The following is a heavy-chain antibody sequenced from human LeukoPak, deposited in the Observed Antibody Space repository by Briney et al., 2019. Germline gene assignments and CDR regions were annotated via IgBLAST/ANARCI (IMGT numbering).Heavy chain of an antibody. V-gene: IGHV3-30*02. CDR3: AVPSGDYDYGMDV. J-gene: IGHJ6*02. Sequence: GGSLRLSCAASGFTFSSYGMHWVRQAPGKGLEWVAFIRYDGSNKYYADSVKGRFTIPRDNSKNTLYLQMNSLRAEDTAVYYCAVPSGDYDYGMDVWGQGTTVTVSS. CDR1: GFTFSSYG. D-gene: IGHD3-10*01. CDR2: IRYDGSNK.